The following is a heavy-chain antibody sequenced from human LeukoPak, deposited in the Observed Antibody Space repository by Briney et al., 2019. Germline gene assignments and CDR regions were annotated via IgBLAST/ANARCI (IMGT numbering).Heavy chain of an antibody. D-gene: IGHD4-23*01. J-gene: IGHJ4*02. CDR3: VLGHYGGLFDN. Sequence: PGRSLRLSCAAXGXXXXXXXXXXXXXAPGXXLXXVXVIXYXGSNXDYADSVKGRFAISRDNSRNTLFVQMNSLRAEDXAXYFCVLGHYGGLFDNWGQGTLVTVSS. CDR1: GXXXXXXX. CDR2: IXYXGSNX. V-gene: IGHV3-30*09.